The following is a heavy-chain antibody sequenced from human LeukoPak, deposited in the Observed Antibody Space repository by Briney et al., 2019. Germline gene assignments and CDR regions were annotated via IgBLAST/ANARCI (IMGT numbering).Heavy chain of an antibody. V-gene: IGHV1-2*02. CDR2: INSNSGAT. CDR3: VRDPSDIVVVPAAKLDF. Sequence: GSVRVSCKASGYTFTGNYMHWVRQAPGKGLEWMGWINSNSGATNYAQKFQGRVTMTRDTSINTAYMELTSLRSDDTAVYYCVRDPSDIVVVPAAKLDFWGQGTLVTVSS. CDR1: GYTFTGNY. J-gene: IGHJ4*02. D-gene: IGHD2-2*01.